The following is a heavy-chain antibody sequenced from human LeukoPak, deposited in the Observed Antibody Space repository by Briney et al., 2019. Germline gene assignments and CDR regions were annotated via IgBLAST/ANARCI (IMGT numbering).Heavy chain of an antibody. CDR3: AKVVNYGSLGYFDY. CDR1: GFTFSSYA. D-gene: IGHD3-10*01. CDR2: ISGSGGST. V-gene: IGHV3-23*01. Sequence: GGSLRLSCAASGFTFSSYAMSGVRQAPGEGLEWGSAISGSGGSTYYADSVKGRFTISRDNSKNTLYLQMNSLRAEDTAVYYCAKVVNYGSLGYFDYWGQGTLVTVSS. J-gene: IGHJ4*02.